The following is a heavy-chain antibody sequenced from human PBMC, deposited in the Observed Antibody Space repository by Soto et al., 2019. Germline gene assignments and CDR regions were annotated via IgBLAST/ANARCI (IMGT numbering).Heavy chain of an antibody. CDR2: IYPDDSET. CDR1: GYSFSTYW. D-gene: IGHD6-13*01. J-gene: IGHJ6*02. V-gene: IGHV5-51*01. Sequence: GESLKITCKGSGYSFSTYWTGWVRQMPGKGLEWIGVIYPDDSETRYSPSFQGQVTISADKSISTAYLQWSSLKASDTAIYYCARSNLYSSSWYYYYYGMDVWGQGTTVTVSS. CDR3: ARSNLYSSSWYYYYYGMDV.